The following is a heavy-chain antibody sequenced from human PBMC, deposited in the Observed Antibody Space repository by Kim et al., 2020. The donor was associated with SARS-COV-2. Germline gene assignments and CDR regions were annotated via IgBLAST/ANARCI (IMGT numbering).Heavy chain of an antibody. D-gene: IGHD6-19*01. Sequence: GGSLRLSCAASGFTFRNYGMHWVRQAPGKGLEWVALIWYDGSNKYYADSVKGRFTISRDNSNNTLYLQMNSLRAEDTAVYYCAKDLGITVSASEYWGQGTPVTVSS. V-gene: IGHV3-33*06. CDR3: AKDLGITVSASEY. J-gene: IGHJ4*02. CDR2: IWYDGSNK. CDR1: GFTFRNYG.